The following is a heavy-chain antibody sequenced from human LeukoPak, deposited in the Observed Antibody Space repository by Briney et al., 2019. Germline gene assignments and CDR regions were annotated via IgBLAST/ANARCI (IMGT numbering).Heavy chain of an antibody. V-gene: IGHV5-51*01. J-gene: IGHJ4*02. Sequence: GESLKISCKGSGYNFPNYWIGWVRQMPGKGPEWMGIVYPISSDIRYSPSFQGQVTISADKSISTAYLQWSSLKASDTAMYYCARRGLTTPYFDYWGQGTLVTVSS. CDR2: VYPISSDI. D-gene: IGHD2-15*01. CDR1: GYNFPNYW. CDR3: ARRGLTTPYFDY.